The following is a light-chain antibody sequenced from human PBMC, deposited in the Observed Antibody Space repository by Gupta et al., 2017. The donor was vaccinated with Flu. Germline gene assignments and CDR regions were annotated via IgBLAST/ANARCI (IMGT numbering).Light chain of an antibody. V-gene: IGLV1-44*01. CDR1: SPNIGSNT. CDR2: SNK. CDR3: SAWDDSLNGFWV. Sequence: QSVLTQPPSESVTPGQSVAIPCSGSSPNIGSNTLNWYQQLPSTAPKPPIYSNKRLPEGVPARISGSKSGISTSLAIGGLPSADEADYYCSAWDDSLNGFWVFGGGTKLTVL. J-gene: IGLJ3*02.